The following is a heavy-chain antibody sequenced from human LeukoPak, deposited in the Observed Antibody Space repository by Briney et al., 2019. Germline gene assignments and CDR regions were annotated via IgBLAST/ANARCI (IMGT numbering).Heavy chain of an antibody. V-gene: IGHV1-18*01. CDR1: GYTFTSYG. CDR2: ISAYNGNT. Sequence: ASVKVSCKASGYTFTSYGISWVRQAPGQGLEWMGWISAYNGNTNYAQKLQGRVTMTTDTSTSTAYMELRSLRSDDTAVYYCARGIYYGSGSLLNWFDPWGQGTLVTVSS. D-gene: IGHD3-10*01. J-gene: IGHJ5*02. CDR3: ARGIYYGSGSLLNWFDP.